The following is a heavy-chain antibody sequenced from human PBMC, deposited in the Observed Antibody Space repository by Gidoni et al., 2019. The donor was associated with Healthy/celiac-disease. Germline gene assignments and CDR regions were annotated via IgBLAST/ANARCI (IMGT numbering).Heavy chain of an antibody. V-gene: IGHV4-34*01. J-gene: IGHJ4*02. CDR3: ARDHYYDSSGYYYSDFDY. CDR1: GGSLRGYY. D-gene: IGHD3-22*01. Sequence: QVQLQQWGAGLWKPSETLSLTCAVYGGSLRGYYWSWIRQPPGKGLEWIGEINHSGSTNYNPSLKSRVTISVDTSKNQFSLKLSSVTAADTAVYYCARDHYYDSSGYYYSDFDYWGQGTLVTVSS. CDR2: INHSGST.